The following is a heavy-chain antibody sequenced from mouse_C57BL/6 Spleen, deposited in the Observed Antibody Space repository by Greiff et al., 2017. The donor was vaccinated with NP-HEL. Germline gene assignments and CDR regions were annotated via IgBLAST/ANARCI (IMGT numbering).Heavy chain of an antibody. CDR3: ARDLPFDY. V-gene: IGHV5-16*01. D-gene: IGHD5-5*01. Sequence: EVKLVESEGGLVQPGSSMKLSCTASGFTFSDYYMAWVRQVPEKGLEWVANINYDGSSTYYLDSLKSRFIISRDNAKNILDLQISSLKSEDTATYYCARDLPFDYWGQGTTLTVSS. CDR2: INYDGSST. J-gene: IGHJ2*01. CDR1: GFTFSDYY.